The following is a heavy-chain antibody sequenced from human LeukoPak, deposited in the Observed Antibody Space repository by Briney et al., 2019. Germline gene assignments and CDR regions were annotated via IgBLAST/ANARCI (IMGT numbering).Heavy chain of an antibody. J-gene: IGHJ4*02. CDR1: GYTFTDYY. CDR2: ISPNSGGT. CDR3: ARDSTGGYPDY. D-gene: IGHD7-27*01. V-gene: IGHV1-2*02. Sequence: GASVTVSCKASGYTFTDYYIHWVRQPPGQGLEYMGWISPNSGGTNYAQMFQGRVTMTSDTSINTAFMELKSLRSDDTAVFYCARDSTGGYPDYWGQGTLVTVSA.